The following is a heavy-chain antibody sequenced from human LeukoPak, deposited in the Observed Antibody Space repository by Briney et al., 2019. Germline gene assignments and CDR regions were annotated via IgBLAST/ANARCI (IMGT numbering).Heavy chain of an antibody. CDR3: SRADYYGSGRPLSLDV. D-gene: IGHD3-10*01. V-gene: IGHV3-49*04. CDR2: IRSRAYGATT. Sequence: GGSLRLSCAASGFTFSDYYMSWVRQAPGKGLEWVGFIRSRAYGATTEYAASVKGRFTISRDDSKSIAFLQMNSLKTEDTAVYYCSRADYYGSGRPLSLDVWGKGTTVTVS. J-gene: IGHJ6*03. CDR1: GFTFSDYY.